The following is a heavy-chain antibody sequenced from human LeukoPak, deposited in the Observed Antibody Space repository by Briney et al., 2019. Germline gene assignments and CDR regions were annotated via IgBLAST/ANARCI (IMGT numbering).Heavy chain of an antibody. CDR1: GLTLSNYW. V-gene: IGHV3-74*01. CDR3: IAYSSGCN. D-gene: IGHD6-25*01. J-gene: IGHJ4*02. CDR2: IKNDGSST. Sequence: QPGGSLRLSCAASGLTLSNYWMHWVRHARGKGVVWVSRIKNDGSSTDYGDSVKGGFNISRDNAKNTLYLQMSSLRAEDTAVYYCIAYSSGCNWGQETLVTVSS.